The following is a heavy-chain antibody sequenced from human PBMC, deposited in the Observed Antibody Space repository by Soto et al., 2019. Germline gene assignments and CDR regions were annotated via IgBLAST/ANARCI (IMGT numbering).Heavy chain of an antibody. CDR2: ISGSGGST. D-gene: IGHD3-9*01. Sequence: PGGSLRLSCAASGFTFSSYAMSWVRQAPGKGLEWVSAISGSGGSTYYADSVKGRFTISRDNSKNTLYLQMNSLRAEDTAVYYCANTGGTGYRYYYYYGMDVWGQGTTVTVSS. CDR1: GFTFSSYA. J-gene: IGHJ6*02. CDR3: ANTGGTGYRYYYYYGMDV. V-gene: IGHV3-23*01.